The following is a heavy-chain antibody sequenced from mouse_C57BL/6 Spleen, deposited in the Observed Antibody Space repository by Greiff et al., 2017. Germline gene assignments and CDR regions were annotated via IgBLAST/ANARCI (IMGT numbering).Heavy chain of an antibody. Sequence: QVQLQQPGAELVKPGASVTLSCKASGYTFTSYWMHWVKQRPGQGLEWIGMIHPNSGSNNYNEKIKSKATLTVDTSSSTAYMQLSSLTSEDSAVYYCAREGSSGSPWFAYWGQGTLVTVSA. CDR1: GYTFTSYW. CDR2: IHPNSGSN. D-gene: IGHD3-2*02. V-gene: IGHV1-64*01. CDR3: AREGSSGSPWFAY. J-gene: IGHJ3*01.